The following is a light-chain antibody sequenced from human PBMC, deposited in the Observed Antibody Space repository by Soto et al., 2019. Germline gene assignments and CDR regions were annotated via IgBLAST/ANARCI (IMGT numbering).Light chain of an antibody. CDR1: ESVYSY. J-gene: IGKJ4*01. CDR3: QKYNNWPLT. CDR2: GAS. V-gene: IGKV3-15*01. Sequence: EIVMTQSPATLSVSPGEGLNLSCRASESVYSYLAWYQQKPGQALRLLIYGASTRATGIPARFSGSGSGTEFTLTISSLQSEDFAVYYCQKYNNWPLTFGGGTKVEI.